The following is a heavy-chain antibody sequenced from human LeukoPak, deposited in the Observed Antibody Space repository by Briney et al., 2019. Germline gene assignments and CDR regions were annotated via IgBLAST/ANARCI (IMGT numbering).Heavy chain of an antibody. CDR2: IYYRGSA. CDR1: GCTISGYY. CDR3: ARYCSGGSWCGLDD. D-gene: IGHD2-15*01. J-gene: IGHJ6*02. Sequence: SETLSLTCTVSGCTISGYYWSWIRQPPGKGLEWIGYIYYRGSANYNPALKSRVTISVDTSKNQFSLRLSSVTAADAAVYFCARYCSGGSWCGLDDWGQGTTVTVSS. V-gene: IGHV4-59*01.